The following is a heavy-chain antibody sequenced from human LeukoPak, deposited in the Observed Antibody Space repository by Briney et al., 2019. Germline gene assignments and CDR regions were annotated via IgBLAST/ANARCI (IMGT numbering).Heavy chain of an antibody. D-gene: IGHD2-8*02. J-gene: IGHJ4*02. CDR2: ISAYNGDT. CDR3: ARDTALTITPGGPDY. Sequence: ASVKVSCKASGYIFASYGISWVRQAPGQGLEWLGWISAYNGDTKYAQHLQGRATLTTDTSTGTAYMELRSLTADDTALYYCARDTALTITPGGPDYWGRGTLFTVSS. CDR1: GYIFASYG. V-gene: IGHV1-18*01.